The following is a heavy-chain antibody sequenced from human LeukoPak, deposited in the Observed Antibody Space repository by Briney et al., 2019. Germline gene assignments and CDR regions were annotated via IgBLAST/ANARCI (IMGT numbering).Heavy chain of an antibody. CDR1: GFTFSSYG. CDR2: IRCDGSNQ. Sequence: GGSLRLSCAASGFTFSSYGMHWVRQAPGKGLEWVAFIRCDGSNQYYADSVKGRFTISRDNSKNMLYLQMNSLRAEDTAVYYCATSGYSSSWYVSWGQGILVTLSS. CDR3: ATSGYSSSWYVS. D-gene: IGHD6-13*01. V-gene: IGHV3-30*02. J-gene: IGHJ4*02.